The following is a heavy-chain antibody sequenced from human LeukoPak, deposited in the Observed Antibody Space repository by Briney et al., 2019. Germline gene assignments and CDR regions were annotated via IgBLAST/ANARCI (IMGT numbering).Heavy chain of an antibody. V-gene: IGHV3-30-3*01. CDR2: ISYDGSNK. CDR1: GFTFSSYA. Sequence: GGSLRLSCAASGFTFSSYAMHWVRQAPGKGLEWVAVISYDGSNKYYADSVKGRFTISRDNSKNTLYLQMNSLRAEDTAVYYCARLLDFWSGYGDYWGQGTLVTVSS. D-gene: IGHD3-3*01. CDR3: ARLLDFWSGYGDY. J-gene: IGHJ4*02.